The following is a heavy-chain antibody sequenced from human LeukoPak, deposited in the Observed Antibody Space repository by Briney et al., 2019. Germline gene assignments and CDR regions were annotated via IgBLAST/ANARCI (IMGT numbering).Heavy chain of an antibody. CDR3: ARGRGSYYFSWFDP. J-gene: IGHJ5*02. CDR2: ISNSGST. D-gene: IGHD1-26*01. CDR1: GGSISSHY. V-gene: IGHV4-59*11. Sequence: SETLSLTCTVPGGSISSHYWSWIRQPPGEGLEWIGYISNSGSTAYNPSLKSRVTISVDTSKSQFSLKLSSVTAADTAVYYCARGRGSYYFSWFDPWDQGTLVTVSS.